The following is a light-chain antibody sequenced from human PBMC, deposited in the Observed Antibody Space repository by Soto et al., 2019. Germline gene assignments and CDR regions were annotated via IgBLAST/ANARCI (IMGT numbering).Light chain of an antibody. CDR3: NSCTSTNTYV. J-gene: IGLJ1*01. CDR1: SSDIGGYDF. V-gene: IGLV2-14*03. CDR2: DVS. Sequence: QSVLTQPASVSGSPGQSITISCTGTSSDIGGYDFVSWYQQHPGKAPKLLIYDVSNRPSGVPNRFSGSKSGNTASLTISGLQAEDEAAYYCNSCTSTNTYVFGTGTKVTVL.